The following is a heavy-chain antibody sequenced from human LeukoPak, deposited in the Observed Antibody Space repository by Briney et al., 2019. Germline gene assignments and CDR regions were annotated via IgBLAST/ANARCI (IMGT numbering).Heavy chain of an antibody. CDR1: GFTFSSYG. V-gene: IGHV3-30*03. Sequence: PGGSLRLSCGASGFTFSSYGVHWVRRAPGKGLDWVAAISKDGRNKYYADSVKGRFTISRDNSRNTLSLEMNSLRSEDTAIYYCARTGTREGINYGIDYWGQGTLVTVSS. D-gene: IGHD5-24*01. CDR3: ARTGTREGINYGIDY. J-gene: IGHJ4*02. CDR2: ISKDGRNK.